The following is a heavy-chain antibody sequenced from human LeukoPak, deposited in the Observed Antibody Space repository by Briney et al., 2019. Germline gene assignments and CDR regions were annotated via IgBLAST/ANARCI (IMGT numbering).Heavy chain of an antibody. D-gene: IGHD3-9*01. J-gene: IGHJ4*02. Sequence: GGPLRLSCSASGFTFSDYGMHWVRQAPGKGLEWVAVIWYDANNYNYADSVRGRFPISREHAKNTLYLQMNSLRPEDTAVYYCAKDRGYFEVFEYWGQGTLVTVSS. CDR2: IWYDANNY. CDR3: AKDRGYFEVFEY. CDR1: GFTFSDYG. V-gene: IGHV3-33*06.